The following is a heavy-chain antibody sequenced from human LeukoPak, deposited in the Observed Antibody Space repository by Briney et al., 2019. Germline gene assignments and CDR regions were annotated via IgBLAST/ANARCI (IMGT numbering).Heavy chain of an antibody. J-gene: IGHJ4*02. CDR2: INPSGGST. CDR3: ARDANSSGEDY. D-gene: IGHD3-16*01. CDR1: GYTFTSYD. V-gene: IGHV1-46*01. Sequence: ASVKVSCKASGYTFTSYDVNWVRQATGQGLEWMGIINPSGGSTSYAQKFQGRVTMTRDMSTSTVYMELSSLRSEDTAVYYCARDANSSGEDYWGQGTLVTVSS.